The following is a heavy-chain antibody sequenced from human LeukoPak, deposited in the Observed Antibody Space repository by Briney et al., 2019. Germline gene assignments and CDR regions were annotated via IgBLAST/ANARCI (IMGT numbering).Heavy chain of an antibody. CDR3: ARTRLDSGGYPWFFDY. Sequence: SETLSLTCSVSGGSLNNYYWSWIRQPPGKGLEWMGYVYSRGTTNYNPSLKSRVTISVDTPKNQFSLKLNSVTAADTAVYYCARTRLDSGGYPWFFDYWGQGTLVTVSS. J-gene: IGHJ4*02. CDR1: GGSLNNYY. CDR2: VYSRGTT. V-gene: IGHV4-59*01. D-gene: IGHD2-15*01.